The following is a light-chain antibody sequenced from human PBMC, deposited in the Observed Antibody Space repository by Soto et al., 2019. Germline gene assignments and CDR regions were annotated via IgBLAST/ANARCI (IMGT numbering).Light chain of an antibody. V-gene: IGKV3-20*01. Sequence: EVVLTQSPGTLSLSPGERATLSCRASQSIINNYLAWYQQRPGQAPRLLIYGSSDRATGIPGRFSGSRSGTDFTLTISRLEPEDFAVYYCHQSGSSPPYTFGQGTKVEI. CDR3: HQSGSSPPYT. CDR1: QSIINNY. CDR2: GSS. J-gene: IGKJ2*01.